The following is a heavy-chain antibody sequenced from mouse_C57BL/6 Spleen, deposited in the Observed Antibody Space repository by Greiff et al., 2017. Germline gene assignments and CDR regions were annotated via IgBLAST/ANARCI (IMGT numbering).Heavy chain of an antibody. CDR2: ISSGGDYI. CDR3: TRERDRSTMVTTGFAY. CDR1: GFTFSSYA. J-gene: IGHJ3*01. V-gene: IGHV5-9-1*02. D-gene: IGHD2-2*01. Sequence: EVKLVESGEGLVKPGGSLKLSCAASGFTFSSYAMSWVRQTPEKRLEWVAYISSGGDYIYYADTVKGRFTISRDNARNTLYLQMSSLKSEDTAMYYCTRERDRSTMVTTGFAYWGQGTLVTVSA.